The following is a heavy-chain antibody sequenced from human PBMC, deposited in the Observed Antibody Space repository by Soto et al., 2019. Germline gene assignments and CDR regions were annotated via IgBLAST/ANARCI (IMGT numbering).Heavy chain of an antibody. V-gene: IGHV3-23*01. CDR1: GFTFSSYA. J-gene: IGHJ4*02. CDR3: AKRPRALLTFDY. CDR2: ISGSGGST. Sequence: GGSLRLSCAASGFTFSSYAMSRVRQAPGKGLEWVSAISGSGGSTYYADSVKGRFTISRDNSKNTLYLQMNSLRAEDTAIYYCAKRPRALLTFDYWGQGALVTVSS. D-gene: IGHD1-26*01.